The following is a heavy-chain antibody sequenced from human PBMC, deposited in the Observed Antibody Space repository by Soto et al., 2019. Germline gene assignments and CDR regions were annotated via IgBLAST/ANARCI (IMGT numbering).Heavy chain of an antibody. V-gene: IGHV3-23*01. J-gene: IGHJ4*02. Sequence: HPGGSLRLSCAASGFTFSSYAMSWVRQAPGKGLEWISAISGSGGSTYYADSVKGRFTISRDNSKNTLYLQMNSLRAEDTAVYYCATIVGSSGYPFDYWGQGTLVTVSS. D-gene: IGHD3-22*01. CDR3: ATIVGSSGYPFDY. CDR1: GFTFSSYA. CDR2: ISGSGGST.